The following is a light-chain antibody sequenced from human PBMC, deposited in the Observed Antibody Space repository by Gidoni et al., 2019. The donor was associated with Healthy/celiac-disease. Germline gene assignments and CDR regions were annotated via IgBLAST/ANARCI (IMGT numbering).Light chain of an antibody. Sequence: SSELTQDPAVSVALGQTVRITCQGDSLRRYYASWYQQKTGQAPVLVIYGKNNRPSGIPDRFSGSSSGNTASLTITGAQAEDEADYYCNSRDSSGNVVFGGGTKLTVL. CDR3: NSRDSSGNVV. CDR1: SLRRYY. V-gene: IGLV3-19*01. J-gene: IGLJ2*01. CDR2: GKN.